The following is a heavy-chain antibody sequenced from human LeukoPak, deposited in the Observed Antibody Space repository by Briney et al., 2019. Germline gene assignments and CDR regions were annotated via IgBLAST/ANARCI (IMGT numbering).Heavy chain of an antibody. J-gene: IGHJ3*02. CDR1: GCRFTTYW. CDR3: ARRPGGSGGYYDAFDI. V-gene: IGHV5-51*03. CDR2: IYPGDSDT. Sequence: GESLNVSCKGSGCRFTTYWIGWVRQMPGKGLEGMGIIYPGDSDTRYSPSFQGQVTISADKSISTAYLQWSSLTASHTALYYCARRPGGSGGYYDAFDIWGQGTMVTVSS. D-gene: IGHD3-10*01.